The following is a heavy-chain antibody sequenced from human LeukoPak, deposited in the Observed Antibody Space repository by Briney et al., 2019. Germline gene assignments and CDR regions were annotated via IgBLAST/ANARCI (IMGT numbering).Heavy chain of an antibody. CDR3: ARSNQPDIVVVPAAIDYYGMDV. J-gene: IGHJ6*02. D-gene: IGHD2-2*02. Sequence: SETLSLTCTVSGGSISSYYWGWIRQPPGKGLEWVGYIYYSGSTNYNPSLKSGVTISGDTSKNQFPLQLSSVTAADTAVYYCARSNQPDIVVVPAAIDYYGMDVWGQGTTVTVSS. CDR2: IYYSGST. V-gene: IGHV4-59*01. CDR1: GGSISSYY.